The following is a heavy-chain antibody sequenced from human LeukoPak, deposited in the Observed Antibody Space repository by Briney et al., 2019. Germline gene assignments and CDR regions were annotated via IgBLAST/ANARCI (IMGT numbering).Heavy chain of an antibody. D-gene: IGHD4-17*01. V-gene: IGHV4-61*08. CDR1: GGSISSGGYS. CDR3: ARDLYGDSRYYFDY. Sequence: KSSETLSLTCAVSGGSISSGGYSWSWIRQPPGKGLEWIGYIYYSGSTNYNPSLKSRVTISVDTSKNQISLKLSSVTAADTAVYYCARDLYGDSRYYFDYWGQGTLVTVSS. J-gene: IGHJ4*02. CDR2: IYYSGST.